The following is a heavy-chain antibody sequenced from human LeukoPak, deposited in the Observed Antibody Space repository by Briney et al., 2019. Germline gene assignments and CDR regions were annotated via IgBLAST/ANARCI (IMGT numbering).Heavy chain of an antibody. V-gene: IGHV3-15*01. J-gene: IGHJ5*02. CDR3: ARDWAIGFGGSSP. D-gene: IGHD1-26*01. CDR2: IKSKTDGGTT. CDR1: GFTFSNAW. Sequence: GGSLRLSCAASGFTFSNAWMSWVRQAPGKGLEWVGRIKSKTDGGTTDYAAPVKGRFTISRDDSKNTLYLQMNSLRAEDTAIYYCARDWAIGFGGSSPWGQGTLVTVSS.